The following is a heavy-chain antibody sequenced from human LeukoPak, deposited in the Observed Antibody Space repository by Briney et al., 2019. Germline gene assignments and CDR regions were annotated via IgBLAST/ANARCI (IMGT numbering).Heavy chain of an antibody. Sequence: GGSLRLSCAASGFTFSSYWMHWVRQDPGKGLVWVSRISSDASITSYADPVKGRFTISRDNAKNSLYLQMNSLRAEDTALYYCAIIPEGYCSSTSCYDYWGQGTLVTVSS. D-gene: IGHD2-2*01. J-gene: IGHJ4*02. V-gene: IGHV3-74*01. CDR1: GFTFSSYW. CDR2: ISSDASIT. CDR3: AIIPEGYCSSTSCYDY.